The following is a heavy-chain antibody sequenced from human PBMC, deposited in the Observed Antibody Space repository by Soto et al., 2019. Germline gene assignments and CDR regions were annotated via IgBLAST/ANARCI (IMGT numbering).Heavy chain of an antibody. CDR1: GGAFSSYA. V-gene: IGHV1-69*13. J-gene: IGHJ6*02. Sequence: SVKVSCKASGGAFSSYAISWVRQAPGQGLEWMGGIIPIFGTANYAQKFQGRVTITADGSTSTAYMELSSLGSEDTAVYYCAGHIVVVVAATDYYYGMDVWGQGTTVTVSS. CDR3: AGHIVVVVAATDYYYGMDV. CDR2: IIPIFGTA. D-gene: IGHD2-15*01.